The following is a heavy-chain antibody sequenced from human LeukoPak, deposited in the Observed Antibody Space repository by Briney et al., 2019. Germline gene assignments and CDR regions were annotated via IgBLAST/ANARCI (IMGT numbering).Heavy chain of an antibody. V-gene: IGHV3-7*01. Sequence: PGGSLRLSCAASGFTFSSYWMSWVRQAPGKGLEWVANIKQDGSEKYYVDSVRGRFTISRDNAKNSLCLQMNSLRAEDTAVYYCARVPMIAARPRYFHHWGQGTLVTVSS. CDR1: GFTFSSYW. J-gene: IGHJ1*01. CDR2: IKQDGSEK. D-gene: IGHD6-6*01. CDR3: ARVPMIAARPRYFHH.